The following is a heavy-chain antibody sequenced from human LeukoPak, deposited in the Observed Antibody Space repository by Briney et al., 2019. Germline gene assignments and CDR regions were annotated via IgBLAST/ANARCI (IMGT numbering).Heavy chain of an antibody. Sequence: GSLRLSCAASGFTFSSYTMHWVRPAPGKGLEYVSAISNNGGTTYYANSVKGRFTISRDNSKNTLYLQMGSLRVEDMAVYYCARVASSGTYGDYWGQGTLVTVSS. D-gene: IGHD1-26*01. CDR2: ISNNGGTT. CDR1: GFTFSSYT. CDR3: ARVASSGTYGDY. J-gene: IGHJ4*02. V-gene: IGHV3-64*01.